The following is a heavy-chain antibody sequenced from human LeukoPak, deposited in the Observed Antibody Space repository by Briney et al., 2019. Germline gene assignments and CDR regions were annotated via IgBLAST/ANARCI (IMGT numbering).Heavy chain of an antibody. CDR1: GFTFSSYG. J-gene: IGHJ4*02. V-gene: IGHV3-33*01. CDR2: IWYEGSNK. D-gene: IGHD3-16*01. CDR3: ARDTLDGHYDY. Sequence: GGSLRLSFAASGFTFSSYGMHWVRHAPGKGLEWVAFIWYEGSNKYYEASAQGPFTNSRDHSKNTLYPQTNRLRADDTAVNYCARDTLDGHYDYWGQGTLLTVSS.